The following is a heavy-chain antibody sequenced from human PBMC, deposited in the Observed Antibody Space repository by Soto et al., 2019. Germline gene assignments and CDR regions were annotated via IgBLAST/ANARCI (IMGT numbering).Heavy chain of an antibody. D-gene: IGHD2-8*02. CDR3: ARGDYGTGGYPFPYFDY. J-gene: IGHJ4*02. V-gene: IGHV1-2*02. Sequence: HEHLVQSGAEVKRPGASLKVSCKASGYSFTGYYIHWVRQAPGQGLEWMGWINPDSGATNYAQNSQGRVTLPSDTSISTASMDLTSLTSDDTAVYYCARGDYGTGGYPFPYFDYWGQGTLVIVSS. CDR2: INPDSGAT. CDR1: GYSFTGYY.